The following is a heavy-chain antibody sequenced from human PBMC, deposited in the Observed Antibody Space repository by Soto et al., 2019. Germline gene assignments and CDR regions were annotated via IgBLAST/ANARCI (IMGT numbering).Heavy chain of an antibody. J-gene: IGHJ4*02. Sequence: GGSLRLSCAASGFTFSSYSMNWVRQAPGKGLEWVSSISSSSSYIYYADSVKGRFTISRDNAKNSLYLQMNSLRAEDTAVYYCARRPDDYGDYKFDYWGQGTLVTVSS. D-gene: IGHD4-17*01. CDR3: ARRPDDYGDYKFDY. V-gene: IGHV3-21*01. CDR1: GFTFSSYS. CDR2: ISSSSSYI.